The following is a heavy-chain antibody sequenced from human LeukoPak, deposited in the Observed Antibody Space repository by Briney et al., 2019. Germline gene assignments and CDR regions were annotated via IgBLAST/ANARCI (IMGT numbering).Heavy chain of an antibody. J-gene: IGHJ3*02. Sequence: PSETLSLTCAVYGGSFSGYYWSWIRQPPGKGLEWVGEINHSGSTHYNPSLKSRVTISVDTSKNQFSLKLSSVTAADTAVYHCARWTLRVGVTRADAFDIWGQGTMVTVSS. V-gene: IGHV4-34*01. CDR1: GGSFSGYY. CDR2: INHSGST. CDR3: ARWTLRVGVTRADAFDI. D-gene: IGHD1-26*01.